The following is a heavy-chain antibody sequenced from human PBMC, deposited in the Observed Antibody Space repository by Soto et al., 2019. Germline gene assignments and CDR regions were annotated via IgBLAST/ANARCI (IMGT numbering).Heavy chain of an antibody. CDR1: GYTFTSYD. V-gene: IGHV1-8*01. J-gene: IGHJ6*02. CDR2: MNPNSGNT. Sequence: GPSVKVSCKASGYTFTSYDINWVRQATGQGLEWMGWMNPNSGNTGYAQKFQGRVTMTRNTSISTAYMELSSLRSEDTAVYYCARGQLMVYATIYYYYYGMDVWGQGTTVTVSS. CDR3: ARGQLMVYATIYYYYYGMDV. D-gene: IGHD2-8*01.